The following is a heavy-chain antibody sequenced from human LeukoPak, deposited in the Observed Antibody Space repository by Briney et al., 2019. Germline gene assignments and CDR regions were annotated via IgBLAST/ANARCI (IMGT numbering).Heavy chain of an antibody. V-gene: IGHV3-23*01. J-gene: IGHJ5*02. CDR3: AKGYSNAYGA. CDR1: GFTFSSYA. CDR2: ISGSGAST. Sequence: PGGSLRLSCVASGFTFSSYALNWVRQTPGKGLEWVSTISGSGASTYYADAVRGRFTISRDNSRNTLQLQMNSLRAEDTAVYYCAKGYSNAYGAWGQGTLVTVSS. D-gene: IGHD6-13*01.